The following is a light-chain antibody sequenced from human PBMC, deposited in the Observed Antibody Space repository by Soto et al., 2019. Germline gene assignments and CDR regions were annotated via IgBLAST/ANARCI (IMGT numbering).Light chain of an antibody. V-gene: IGLV7-46*01. CDR2: DAT. J-gene: IGLJ3*02. Sequence: QAVVTQEPSLTVSPGGTVTLTCGSSTGAVTSGHYPYWFQQKPGQAPRTLFYDATNKHSWTPARFSGSLLGGKAALTLSGAQPEDEANYYCLLSYSGAWVFGGGTKLTVL. CDR1: TGAVTSGHY. CDR3: LLSYSGAWV.